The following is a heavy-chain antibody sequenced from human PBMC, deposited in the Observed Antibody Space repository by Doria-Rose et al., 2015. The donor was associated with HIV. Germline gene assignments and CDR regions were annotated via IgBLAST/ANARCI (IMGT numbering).Heavy chain of an antibody. CDR2: TYYTGTS. Sequence: FSVSGASVSSRGYYWNWIRQVPGKGLESLGYTYYTGTSDYSPSLKSRLNMAVDTSKNQFSLKLSFVTVADTAVYYCARMGSYRELDYWGQGALVIVSA. CDR3: ARMGSYRELDY. V-gene: IGHV4-31*03. J-gene: IGHJ4*02. D-gene: IGHD3-3*01. CDR1: GASVSSRGYY.